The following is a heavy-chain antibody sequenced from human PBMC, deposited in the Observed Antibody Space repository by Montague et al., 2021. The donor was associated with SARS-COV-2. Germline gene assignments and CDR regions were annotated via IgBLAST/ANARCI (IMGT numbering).Heavy chain of an antibody. CDR3: ARVHIVVVTAMRYFDL. V-gene: IGHV4-31*03. CDR2: IYYSGST. D-gene: IGHD2-21*02. Sequence: TLSLTCTVSGGSISSGGYYWSWIRQHPGKGLEWIGYIYYSGSTYYNPSLKSRVTISVDTSKNQFSLKLSSVTAADTAVYYGARVHIVVVTAMRYFDLWGRGTLVTVSS. CDR1: GGSISSGGYY. J-gene: IGHJ2*01.